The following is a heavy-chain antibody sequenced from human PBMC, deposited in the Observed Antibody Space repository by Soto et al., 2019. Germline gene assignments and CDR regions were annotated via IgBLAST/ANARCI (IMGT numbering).Heavy chain of an antibody. CDR2: INHSGST. CDR3: ASRSAAAGNRTYYFDY. J-gene: IGHJ4*02. V-gene: IGHV4-34*01. D-gene: IGHD6-13*01. Sequence: SETLSLTCAVYGGSFSGYYWSWIRQPPGKGLEWIGEINHSGSTNYNPSLKSRVTISVDTSKNQFSLKLSSVTAADTAVYYCASRSAAAGNRTYYFDYWGQGTLVTVSS. CDR1: GGSFSGYY.